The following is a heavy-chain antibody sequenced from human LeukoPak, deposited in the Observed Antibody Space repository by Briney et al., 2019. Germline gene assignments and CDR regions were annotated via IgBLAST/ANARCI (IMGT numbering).Heavy chain of an antibody. V-gene: IGHV1-69*05. D-gene: IGHD6-19*01. CDR1: GGTFSSYA. Sequence: GASVKVSCKASGGTFSSYAISWVRQAPRQGLEWMGRVIPIFGTANYAQKFQGRVTITTDESTSTAYMELSSLRPEDTAVYYCARDYSSGWSDAFDIWGQGTMVTVSS. CDR3: ARDYSSGWSDAFDI. J-gene: IGHJ3*02. CDR2: VIPIFGTA.